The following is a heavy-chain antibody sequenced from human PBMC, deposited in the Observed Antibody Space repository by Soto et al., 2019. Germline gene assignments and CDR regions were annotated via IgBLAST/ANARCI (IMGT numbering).Heavy chain of an antibody. CDR2: ISSDGSNT. Sequence: QVQLVESGGGVVQPGRSLRLSCTASGFTFSSYGIHWVRQAPGKGLEWVAVISSDGSNTYYAVSLKGRLTISRDNSKNTLFLQMNSMRADDTAVYYCAKGRSGNYFDPWGQGTLVTVSS. CDR3: AKGRSGNYFDP. J-gene: IGHJ5*02. D-gene: IGHD1-26*01. V-gene: IGHV3-30*18. CDR1: GFTFSSYG.